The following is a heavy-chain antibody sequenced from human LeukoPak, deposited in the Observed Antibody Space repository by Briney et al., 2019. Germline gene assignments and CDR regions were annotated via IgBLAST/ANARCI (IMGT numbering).Heavy chain of an antibody. D-gene: IGHD3-22*01. Sequence: SETLSLTCTVSGGSISSGDYYWSWIRQPPGKGLEWIAYMYYSSSTYYNPSLKSRVTMSADTSKNQLSLKLSSVTAADTAVYYCARPYYYDSRIDPWGQGILVTVSS. V-gene: IGHV4-30-4*01. CDR2: MYYSSST. J-gene: IGHJ5*02. CDR1: GGSISSGDYY. CDR3: ARPYYYDSRIDP.